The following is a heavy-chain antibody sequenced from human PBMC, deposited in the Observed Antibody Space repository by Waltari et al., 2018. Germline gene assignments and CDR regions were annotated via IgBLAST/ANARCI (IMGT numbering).Heavy chain of an antibody. J-gene: IGHJ4*02. D-gene: IGHD6-13*01. Sequence: EVQLMESGGGLVQPGGSLRLSCAASGFTFSSYTMSWVRQAPGKGREWFSAIGGRGGSTYYADSVKGRFTISRDNSKNTLYLQMNSLRAEDTAVYYCAKVVSSSWYLDYWGQGTLVTVSS. CDR3: AKVVSSSWYLDY. CDR1: GFTFSSYT. V-gene: IGHV3-23*01. CDR2: IGGRGGST.